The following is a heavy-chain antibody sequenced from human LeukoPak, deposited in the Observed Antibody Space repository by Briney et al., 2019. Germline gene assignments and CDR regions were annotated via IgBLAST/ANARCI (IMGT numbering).Heavy chain of an antibody. V-gene: IGHV3-53*01. Sequence: PGGSLRLSCAAYGFTVSGNAMSWVRQAPGKGLEWVSVIYGGGGTFYADSVRGRFTISRDNSKNTLYLQMNSLRAEDTAVYYCAARWGYNAFDIWGHGTTVTVSS. J-gene: IGHJ3*02. CDR1: GFTVSGNA. D-gene: IGHD5-18*01. CDR3: AARWGYNAFDI. CDR2: IYGGGGT.